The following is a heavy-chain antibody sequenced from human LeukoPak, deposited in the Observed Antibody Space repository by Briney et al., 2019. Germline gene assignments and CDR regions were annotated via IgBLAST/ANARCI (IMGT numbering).Heavy chain of an antibody. D-gene: IGHD2-15*01. Sequence: SETLSLTCTVSGGSISDYYWTWVRQPPGTGLDWIGQIHYSGSADYNPSLKSRITISIDTSKNQMSLKLTYVTAANTAIYYCASIGLDYDMGVWGQGTTVTVSS. CDR1: GGSISDYY. CDR3: ASIGLDYDMGV. J-gene: IGHJ6*02. V-gene: IGHV4-59*01. CDR2: IHYSGSA.